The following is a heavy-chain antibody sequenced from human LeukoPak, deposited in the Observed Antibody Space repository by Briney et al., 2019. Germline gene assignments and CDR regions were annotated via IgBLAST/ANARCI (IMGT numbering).Heavy chain of an antibody. CDR2: INPNSGGT. CDR3: ARGVTSFGYSGYHYFDY. CDR1: GYTFTGYY. V-gene: IGHV1-2*02. Sequence: ASVKVSCKASGYTFTGYYMHWVRQAPGQGLEWMGWINPNSGGTNYAQKFQGRVTMTRDTSISTAYMELSRLRSDDTAVYYCARGVTSFGYSGYHYFDYWGRGTLVTVSS. J-gene: IGHJ4*02. D-gene: IGHD5-12*01.